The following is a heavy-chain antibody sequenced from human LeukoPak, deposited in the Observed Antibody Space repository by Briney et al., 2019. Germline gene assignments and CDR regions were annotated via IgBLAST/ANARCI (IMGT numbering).Heavy chain of an antibody. CDR2: IIPILGIA. CDR1: GGTFSSYT. V-gene: IGHV1-69*04. D-gene: IGHD4-17*01. J-gene: IGHJ4*02. Sequence: SVKVSCKASGGTFSSYTISWVRQAPGQGLEWMGRIIPILGIANYAQKFQGRVTITADKSTSTAYMELSSLRSEDTAVYYCARDLDYGDYGDWGQGTLSPSPQ. CDR3: ARDLDYGDYGD.